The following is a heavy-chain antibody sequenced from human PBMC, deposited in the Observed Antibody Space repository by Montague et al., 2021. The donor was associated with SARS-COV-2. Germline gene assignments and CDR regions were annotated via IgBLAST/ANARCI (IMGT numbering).Heavy chain of an antibody. J-gene: IGHJ6*02. CDR1: GFSLSTSGMC. V-gene: IGHV2-70*11. CDR2: IYWDGDK. Sequence: PALVKPTQTLTLTCTFSGFSLSTSGMCMTWIRQPPVKALEWLARIYWDGDKYYNTSLKSRLTISKDTSKNLVVLTMTNMDPVDTATYYCARGPSDTYYYNGMDVWGRGTTVTVSS. CDR3: ARGPSDTYYYNGMDV.